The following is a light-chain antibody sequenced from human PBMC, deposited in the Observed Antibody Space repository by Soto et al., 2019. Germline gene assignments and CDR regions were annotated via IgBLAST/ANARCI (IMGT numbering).Light chain of an antibody. CDR3: AAWDDSLSGYV. CDR1: SSNIGTIY. CDR2: SNN. J-gene: IGLJ1*01. V-gene: IGLV1-47*02. Sequence: QSALTQPPSASGTPGQRVTISCSGSSSNIGTIYVSWYQQLPGTAPKLLIYSNNQRPSGVPDRFSGSKSGTSASLAISGLRSEDEADYYCAAWDDSLSGYVFGTGTRSPS.